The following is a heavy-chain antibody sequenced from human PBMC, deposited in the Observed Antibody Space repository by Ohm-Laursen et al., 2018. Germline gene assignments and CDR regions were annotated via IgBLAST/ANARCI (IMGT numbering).Heavy chain of an antibody. D-gene: IGHD5-18*01. CDR3: ASAYSYSTPHYLDY. Sequence: SLRLSCTASGFTFSTSSMNWVRQAPGKGLEWVAKIKQDGGQQYYVDSVKGRFTISRDNTKNSLYLQMNSLRAEDTAVYYCASAYSYSTPHYLDYWGQGTLVTVSS. CDR2: IKQDGGQQ. V-gene: IGHV3-7*01. J-gene: IGHJ4*02. CDR1: GFTFSTSS.